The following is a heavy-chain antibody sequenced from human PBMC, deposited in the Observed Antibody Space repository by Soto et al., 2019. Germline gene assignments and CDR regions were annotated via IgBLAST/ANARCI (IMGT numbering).Heavy chain of an antibody. CDR3: ARGGTYYYESSGSHYDIDY. Sequence: SVTVSCTTSVGTFSNYAISWVRQAPRQGLEWMGGIIPIFDTAYYAQKFQGRVTITADESTSTAYMEVSSLRSEDTAVYYCARGGTYYYESSGSHYDIDYWGQGTLVTVSS. D-gene: IGHD3-22*01. J-gene: IGHJ4*02. CDR1: VGTFSNYA. V-gene: IGHV1-69*13. CDR2: IIPIFDTA.